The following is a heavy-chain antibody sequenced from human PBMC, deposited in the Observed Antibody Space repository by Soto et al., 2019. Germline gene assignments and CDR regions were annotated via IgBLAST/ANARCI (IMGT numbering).Heavy chain of an antibody. CDR3: AKDGSWRDHYYFDS. Sequence: GGSLRLSCAVSGFMFSSYAMTWVRQAPGKGPEWVSSISGSGGSTYYSDSVRGRFTISRDNSKKMLYLEMNSLKGDDTAVYYCAKDGSWRDHYYFDSWGQGTLVTVSS. CDR2: ISGSGGST. J-gene: IGHJ4*02. V-gene: IGHV3-23*01. CDR1: GFMFSSYA. D-gene: IGHD2-21*02.